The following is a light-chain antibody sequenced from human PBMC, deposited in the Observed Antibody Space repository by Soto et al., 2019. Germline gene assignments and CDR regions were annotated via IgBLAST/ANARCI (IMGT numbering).Light chain of an antibody. CDR2: GAS. CDR1: QSVSSN. V-gene: IGKV3D-15*01. Sequence: EIVMTQSPSTRSVSPGERATLSCRASQSVSSNLAWDQQKPGQAPRLLIYGASTRATGIPARFSGSGYGTEFTRTISSLQSEDFAVYYCQQYNNLPLTLGGGTQVEIK. J-gene: IGKJ4*01. CDR3: QQYNNLPLT.